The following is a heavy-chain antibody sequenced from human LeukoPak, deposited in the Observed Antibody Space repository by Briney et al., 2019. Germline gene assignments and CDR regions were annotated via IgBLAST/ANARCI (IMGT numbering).Heavy chain of an antibody. CDR2: ISGSGGST. Sequence: GGSLRLSCAASGFTFSSYAMSWVRQAPGKGLEWVSAISGSGGSTYYADSVKGRFTISRDNSKNTLYLQMNSLRAEDTAVYYCAREGQERLLWFGELLSYFDYWGQGTLVTVSS. V-gene: IGHV3-23*01. CDR3: AREGQERLLWFGELLSYFDY. D-gene: IGHD3-10*01. J-gene: IGHJ4*02. CDR1: GFTFSSYA.